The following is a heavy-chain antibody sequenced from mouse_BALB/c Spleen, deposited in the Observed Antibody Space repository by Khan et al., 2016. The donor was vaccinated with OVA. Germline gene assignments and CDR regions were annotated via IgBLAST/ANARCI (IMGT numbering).Heavy chain of an antibody. V-gene: IGHV1-4*01. J-gene: IGHJ3*01. CDR3: VSDRAYHRNDGGIAY. Sequence: QVQLKESGAELARPGASVKMSCKASGYTFTSYTIHWIKKRPGQGLEWIGFINPSNGYTNYNQKFKDKATLTTDKSSTTAYLQLSSLTSDASAVFNYVSDRAYHRNDGGIAYWGQGTLVTVSA. CDR1: GYTFTSYT. D-gene: IGHD2-14*01. CDR2: INPSNGYT.